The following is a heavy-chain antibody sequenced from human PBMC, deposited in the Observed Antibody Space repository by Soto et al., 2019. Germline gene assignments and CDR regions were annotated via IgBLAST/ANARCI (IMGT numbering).Heavy chain of an antibody. J-gene: IGHJ6*02. Sequence: SETLSLTCTVSGGSISYYYWNWIRQSPGKGLGWIGYIFYSGSTHYNPSLKSRVTISIDTSKNQFSLRLTSVTAADTAVYFCARGSPPSKYGLDVWGQGTTVTVSS. CDR2: IFYSGST. V-gene: IGHV4-59*01. CDR1: GGSISYYY. CDR3: ARGSPPSKYGLDV. D-gene: IGHD6-13*01.